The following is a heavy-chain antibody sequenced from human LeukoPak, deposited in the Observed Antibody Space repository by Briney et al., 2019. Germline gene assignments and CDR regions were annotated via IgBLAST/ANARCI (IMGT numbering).Heavy chain of an antibody. CDR1: GFTFSGYT. CDR3: AKDRLRYSSGQNYFDY. J-gene: IGHJ4*02. D-gene: IGHD6-19*01. V-gene: IGHV3-48*04. CDR2: ISTSSSTI. Sequence: GGSLRLSCAASGFTFSGYTMNWVRQAPGKGLEWVSYISTSSSTIYYADSVKGRFTISRDNSKNSLYLQMNSLRTEDTALYYCAKDRLRYSSGQNYFDYWGQGTLVTVSS.